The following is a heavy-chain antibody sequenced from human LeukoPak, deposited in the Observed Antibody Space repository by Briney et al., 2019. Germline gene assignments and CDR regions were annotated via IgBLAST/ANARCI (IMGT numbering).Heavy chain of an antibody. CDR1: GYTFTGYY. CDR3: AREGPGSLYYFDY. V-gene: IGHV1-69*13. J-gene: IGHJ4*02. D-gene: IGHD1-14*01. CDR2: IIPIFGTA. Sequence: ASVKVSCKASGYTFTGYYMHWVGQAPGQGLEWRGGIIPIFGTANYAQKFQGRVTITAGESTSTAYMELSSLRSEDTAVYYCAREGPGSLYYFDYWGQGTLVTVSS.